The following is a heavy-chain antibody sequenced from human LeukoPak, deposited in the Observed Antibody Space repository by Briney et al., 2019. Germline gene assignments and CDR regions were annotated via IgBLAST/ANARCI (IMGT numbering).Heavy chain of an antibody. D-gene: IGHD3-10*01. CDR3: AKDLGRRGSGSSFAY. J-gene: IGHJ4*02. Sequence: GGSLRLSCAASGFSFDDYAMHWVRQPPGKGLEWVSGISWNSDSIGYADSVKGRFTISRDNAKNSLYLQMNSLRVEDTALYYCAKDLGRRGSGSSFAYWGQGTLVTVSS. CDR1: GFSFDDYA. V-gene: IGHV3-9*01. CDR2: ISWNSDSI.